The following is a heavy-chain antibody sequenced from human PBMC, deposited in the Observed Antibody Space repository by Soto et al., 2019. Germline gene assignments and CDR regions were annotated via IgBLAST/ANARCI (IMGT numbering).Heavy chain of an antibody. CDR2: IHYGGNA. Sequence: SETLSLTCTVSGGSINTYNLFWAWVRQPPGKGLEWIASIHYGGNAYYSPSLTTRATISVDKSKNHFSLKLSSVTAADTAVYYCARGGGYDFFDYWGQGTLVTVSS. CDR1: GGSINTYNLF. D-gene: IGHD5-12*01. V-gene: IGHV4-39*07. J-gene: IGHJ4*02. CDR3: ARGGGYDFFDY.